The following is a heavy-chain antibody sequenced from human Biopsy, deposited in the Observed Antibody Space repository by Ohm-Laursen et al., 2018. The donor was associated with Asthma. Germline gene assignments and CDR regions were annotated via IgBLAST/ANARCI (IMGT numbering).Heavy chain of an antibody. V-gene: IGHV1-18*01. CDR1: GYTFNSAG. Sequence: SSVKVSCKTSGYTFNSAGITWVRQAPGQGLEWMGWISVYNGDTKVAQKLQDGVTMITDTSTSTAYMELRSLRSDDTAVYFCARAVDYSHYYGIDVWGQGTTVTVS. CDR2: ISVYNGDT. CDR3: ARAVDYSHYYGIDV. D-gene: IGHD3-10*01. J-gene: IGHJ6*02.